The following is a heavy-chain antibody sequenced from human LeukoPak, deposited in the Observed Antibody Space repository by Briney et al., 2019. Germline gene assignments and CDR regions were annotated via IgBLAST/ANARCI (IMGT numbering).Heavy chain of an antibody. CDR3: ARYPYSGISGWQAFDY. V-gene: IGHV4-39*01. CDR1: GGSISSSSYY. D-gene: IGHD6-19*01. CDR2: IPYSGNA. J-gene: IGHJ4*02. Sequence: SETLSLTCTVSGGSISSSSYYWGWIRQPPGQGLEWIGTIPYSGNASYSPSLKSRVTISVDTSKNQFSLKVSSVTAAETAVYYCARYPYSGISGWQAFDYWGQGTLVTVSS.